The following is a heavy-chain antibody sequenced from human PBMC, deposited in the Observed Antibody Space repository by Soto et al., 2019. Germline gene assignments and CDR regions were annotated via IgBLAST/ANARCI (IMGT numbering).Heavy chain of an antibody. CDR1: GYTLTNYA. Sequence: QVQLVQSAAEVKKPGASVKVSCKASGYTLTNYAISWVRQAPGQGPEWMGWFNTYNGNSNYAQKFQGRVTMTTDKSKNTAYMELRSLTSDDTAVYYCARDCAGGSCFCIYWGQGTLVTVSS. CDR3: ARDCAGGSCFCIY. V-gene: IGHV1-18*01. D-gene: IGHD2-15*01. J-gene: IGHJ4*02. CDR2: FNTYNGNS.